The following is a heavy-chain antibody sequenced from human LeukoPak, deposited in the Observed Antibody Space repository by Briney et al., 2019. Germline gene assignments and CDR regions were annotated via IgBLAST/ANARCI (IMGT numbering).Heavy chain of an antibody. D-gene: IGHD6-19*01. CDR2: ISWNSGSI. J-gene: IGHJ4*02. Sequence: GRSLRLSCAASGFTFDDYAMHWVRQAPGKGLEWVSGISWNSGSIGYADSVKGRFTISRDNAKNSLYLQMNSLRAEDTALYYCAKVAVAGFPYFDYWGQGTLVTVSS. V-gene: IGHV3-9*01. CDR3: AKVAVAGFPYFDY. CDR1: GFTFDDYA.